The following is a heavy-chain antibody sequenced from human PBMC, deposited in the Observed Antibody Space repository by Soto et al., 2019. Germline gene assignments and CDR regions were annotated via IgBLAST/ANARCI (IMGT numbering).Heavy chain of an antibody. CDR2: IVPTLRIT. J-gene: IGHJ4*02. D-gene: IGHD3-3*02. V-gene: IGHV1-69*08. CDR1: GGTSTIYT. Sequence: QVQLVQSGAEVKKPGASLRVSCETSGGTSTIYTITWVRQAPGQGLQWMGRIVPTLRITNYAQEFQGRLTITADSSTSIAHIELTSLTSEDTAVYYCATDKYGAGRVGVHFWGQGTLVTVSS. CDR3: ATDKYGAGRVGVHF.